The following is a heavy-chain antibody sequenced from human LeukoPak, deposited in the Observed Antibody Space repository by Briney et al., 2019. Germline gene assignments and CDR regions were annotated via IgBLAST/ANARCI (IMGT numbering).Heavy chain of an antibody. CDR1: GFTFSSYA. Sequence: GASLRLSCAASGFTFSSYAMSWVRQAPGKGLEWVSAISGSGGSTYYADSVKGRFTISSDNSKNTLYLQMNSLRAEDTAVYYCAKGYSGYDYYFDYWGQGTLVTVSS. J-gene: IGHJ4*02. CDR3: AKGYSGYDYYFDY. V-gene: IGHV3-23*01. CDR2: ISGSGGST. D-gene: IGHD5-12*01.